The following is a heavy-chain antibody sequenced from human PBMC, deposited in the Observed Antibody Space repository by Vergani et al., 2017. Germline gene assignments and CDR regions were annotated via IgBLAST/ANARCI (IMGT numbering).Heavy chain of an antibody. J-gene: IGHJ3*02. D-gene: IGHD5-24*01. Sequence: QVQLQESGPGLVKPSETLSLTCTVSGGSISSYYWSWIRQPPGKGLEWIGYIYTSGSTNYNPSLKSRVTISVDTSKNQFSLKLSSVTAADTAVYYCARHGPSKEAFDIWGQGTMVTVSS. CDR2: IYTSGST. CDR1: GGSISSYY. CDR3: ARHGPSKEAFDI. V-gene: IGHV4-4*09.